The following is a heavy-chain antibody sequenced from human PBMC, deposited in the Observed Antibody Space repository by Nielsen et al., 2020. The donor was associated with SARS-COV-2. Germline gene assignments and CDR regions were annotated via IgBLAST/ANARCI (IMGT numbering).Heavy chain of an antibody. CDR2: ISSSSSTI. CDR3: ARARGSGGY. CDR1: GFTFSSYA. Sequence: GGSLRLSCAASGFTFSSYAMSWVRQAPGKGLEWVSYISSSSSTIYYADSVKGRFTISRDNAKNSLYLQMNSLRAEDTAVYYCARARGSGGYWGQGTLVTVSS. V-gene: IGHV3-48*01. D-gene: IGHD6-19*01. J-gene: IGHJ4*02.